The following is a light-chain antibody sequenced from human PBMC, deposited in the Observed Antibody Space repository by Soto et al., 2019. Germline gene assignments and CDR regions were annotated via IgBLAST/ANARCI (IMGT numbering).Light chain of an antibody. CDR3: LQYGIPLWT. V-gene: IGKV3-20*01. CDR1: QSVTNNY. CDR2: GAS. J-gene: IGKJ1*01. Sequence: EIALTQAPGTLSLSPGERATLSCRASQSVTNNYLAWYQQKPGQAPRLLIYGASIGATGIPDRFSGSGSGTDFTLTISRLEPEDSAVYYCLQYGIPLWTFGQGTKV.